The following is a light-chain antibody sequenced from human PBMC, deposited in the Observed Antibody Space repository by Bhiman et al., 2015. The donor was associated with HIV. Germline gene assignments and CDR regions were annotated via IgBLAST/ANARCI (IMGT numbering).Light chain of an antibody. V-gene: IGLV2-23*02. CDR3: CSYAGSSTWV. Sequence: QSALTQPASVSGSPGQSITISWYQQHPGKAPKLMIYDVSKRPSGVSNRFSGSKSGNTASLTISGLQAEDEADYYCCSYAGSSTWVFGGGTKLTVL. CDR2: DVS. J-gene: IGLJ3*02.